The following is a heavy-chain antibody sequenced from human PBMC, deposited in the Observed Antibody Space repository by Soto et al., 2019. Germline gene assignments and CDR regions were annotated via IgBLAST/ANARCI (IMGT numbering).Heavy chain of an antibody. V-gene: IGHV4-59*01. CDR3: ARVGGTYYDYIWGSYPADDAFDI. CDR1: GGSISSYY. Sequence: ASETLSLTCTVSGGSISSYYWSWIRQPPGKGLEWIGYIYYSGSTNYNPSLKSRVTISVDTSKNQFSLKLSSVTAADTAVYYCARVGGTYYDYIWGSYPADDAFDIWGQGTMVTVSS. CDR2: IYYSGST. D-gene: IGHD3-16*01. J-gene: IGHJ3*02.